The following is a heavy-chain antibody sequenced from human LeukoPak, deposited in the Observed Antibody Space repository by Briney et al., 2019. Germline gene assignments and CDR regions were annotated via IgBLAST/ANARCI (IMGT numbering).Heavy chain of an antibody. J-gene: IGHJ4*02. CDR3: ARGDRYYDILTGYYRGGLDGY. CDR1: GGSVSSGSYY. CDR2: IYYSGST. Sequence: SETLSLTCTVSGGSVSSGSYYWSWIRQPPGKGLEWIGYIYYSGSTNYNPSLKSRVTISLDTSKNQFSLKLSSVTAADTAVYYCARGDRYYDILTGYYRGGLDGYWGQGTLVTVSS. D-gene: IGHD3-9*01. V-gene: IGHV4-61*01.